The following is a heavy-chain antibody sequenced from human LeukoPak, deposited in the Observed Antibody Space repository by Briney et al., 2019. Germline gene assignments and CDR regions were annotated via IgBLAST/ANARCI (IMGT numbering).Heavy chain of an antibody. J-gene: IGHJ3*02. V-gene: IGHV3-23*01. CDR1: GFTFSSYA. CDR3: AKSMVRGVIRPDAFDI. CDR2: ISGSGGST. D-gene: IGHD3-10*01. Sequence: GGSLRLSCAASGFTFSSYAMSWVRQAPGKGLEWVSDISGSGGSTYYADSVKGRFTISRDNSKNTLYLQMNSLRAEDTAVYYCAKSMVRGVIRPDAFDIWGQGTMVTVSS.